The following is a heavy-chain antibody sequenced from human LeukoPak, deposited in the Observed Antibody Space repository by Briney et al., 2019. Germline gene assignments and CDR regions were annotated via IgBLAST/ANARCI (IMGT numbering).Heavy chain of an antibody. V-gene: IGHV4-59*01. CDR3: ARLTGYSSESWFDP. J-gene: IGHJ5*02. CDR1: DDSISIYY. D-gene: IGHD3-9*01. CDR2: IDHTGST. Sequence: PSETLSLTSSVSDDSISIYYWSWIRQPPGKGLEWIGYIDHTGSTNYNPSLNSRVTISRDTSKNHFSLELSSVTAADTAVYYCARLTGYSSESWFDPWGQGTLVTVSS.